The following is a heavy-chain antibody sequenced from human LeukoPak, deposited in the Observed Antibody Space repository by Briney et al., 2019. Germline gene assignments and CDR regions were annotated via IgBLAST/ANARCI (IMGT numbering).Heavy chain of an antibody. CDR3: ANGPLRGDAFDI. J-gene: IGHJ3*02. Sequence: GGSLRLSCAASDFNFITYAMSWVRQAPGKGLEWVAVISYDGSNKYYADSVKGRFTISRDNSKNTLYLQMNSLRAEDTAVYYCANGPLRGDAFDIWGQGTMVTVSS. D-gene: IGHD4-17*01. V-gene: IGHV3-30*04. CDR1: DFNFITYA. CDR2: ISYDGSNK.